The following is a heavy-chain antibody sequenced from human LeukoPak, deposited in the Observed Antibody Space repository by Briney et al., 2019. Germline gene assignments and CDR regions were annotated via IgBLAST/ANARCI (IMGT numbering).Heavy chain of an antibody. CDR1: GFTFSSYA. CDR2: ISGSGGST. V-gene: IGHV3-23*01. D-gene: IGHD4-11*01. CDR3: AKVPDYSNLPYYYMDV. J-gene: IGHJ6*03. Sequence: GGSLRLPCAASGFTFSSYAMSWVRQAPGKGLEWVSAISGSGGSTYYADSVKGRFTISRDNSKNTLYLQMNSLRAEDTAVYYCAKVPDYSNLPYYYMDVWGKGTTVTVSS.